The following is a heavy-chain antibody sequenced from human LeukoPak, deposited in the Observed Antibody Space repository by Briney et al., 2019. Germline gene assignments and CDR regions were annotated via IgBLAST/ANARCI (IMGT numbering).Heavy chain of an antibody. Sequence: PGGSLRLSCAVSGFTFDDYAMHWVRQVPGKGLEWVSGISWNSDTIDLADSGKGRFTISRDNAKNSLYLQMNSLRAEDTAVYYCAELGITMIGGVWGKGTTVTISS. J-gene: IGHJ6*04. CDR2: ISWNSDTI. CDR1: GFTFDDYA. CDR3: AELGITMIGGV. V-gene: IGHV3-9*01. D-gene: IGHD3-10*02.